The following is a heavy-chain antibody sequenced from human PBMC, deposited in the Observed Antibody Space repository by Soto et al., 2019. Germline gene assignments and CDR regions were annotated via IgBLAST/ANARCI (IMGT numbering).Heavy chain of an antibody. D-gene: IGHD3-3*01. CDR1: GFTFTSSA. Sequence: ASVKVSCKASGFTFTSSAMQWVRQARGQRLEWIGWIVVGSGNTNYAQKFQERVTITRDMSTSTAYMELSSLRSEDTAVYYCAADQKPYYDFWSGPGAFDIWGQGTMVTVPS. V-gene: IGHV1-58*02. CDR2: IVVGSGNT. J-gene: IGHJ3*02. CDR3: AADQKPYYDFWSGPGAFDI.